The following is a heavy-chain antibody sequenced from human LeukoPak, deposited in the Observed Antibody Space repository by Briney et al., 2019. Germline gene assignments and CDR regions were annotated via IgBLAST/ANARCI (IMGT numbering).Heavy chain of an antibody. D-gene: IGHD3-10*01. Sequence: SETLSLTCTVSGGSVSGGGYYWSWIRQHPGKGLEWIGYIYYSGSTYYNPSLKSRVTISVDTSKNQFSLKLSSVTAADTAVYYCARGNDPPQEFNWFDPWGQGTLVTVSS. CDR1: GGSVSGGGYY. V-gene: IGHV4-31*03. CDR2: IYYSGST. J-gene: IGHJ5*02. CDR3: ARGNDPPQEFNWFDP.